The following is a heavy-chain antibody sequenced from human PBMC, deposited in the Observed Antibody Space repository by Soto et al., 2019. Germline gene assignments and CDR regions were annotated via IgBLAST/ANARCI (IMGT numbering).Heavy chain of an antibody. CDR1: GYTFNTYG. Sequence: VSVKVACKPSGYTFNTYGINRGRHAPGQALELMGWISAYDGKTTYAEKFQGRVTMTTDTSTSTAYMELRRLRSDDTAIYYCARDPHEFWTSYWFDPWGQGTPVTVSS. D-gene: IGHD3-3*01. V-gene: IGHV1-18*01. CDR3: ARDPHEFWTSYWFDP. CDR2: ISAYDGKT. J-gene: IGHJ5*02.